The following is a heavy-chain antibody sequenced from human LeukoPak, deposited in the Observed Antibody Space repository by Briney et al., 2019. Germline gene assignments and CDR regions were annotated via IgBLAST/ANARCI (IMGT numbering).Heavy chain of an antibody. D-gene: IGHD6-6*01. Sequence: PGGSLGLSCAASGFTFSSYVMHWVRQAPGKGLEWVAIISYDGSNEYYADSVKGRFTISRDNSKNTLYLQMNSLRAADTAVYYCARGKGTSYLSSFDYWGQGTLVTVSS. CDR1: GFTFSSYV. CDR3: ARGKGTSYLSSFDY. J-gene: IGHJ4*02. CDR2: ISYDGSNE. V-gene: IGHV3-30*04.